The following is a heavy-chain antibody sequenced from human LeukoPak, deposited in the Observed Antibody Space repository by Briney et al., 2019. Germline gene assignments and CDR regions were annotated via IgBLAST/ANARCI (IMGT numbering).Heavy chain of an antibody. Sequence: PGGSLRLSCAASGFTFSSHWMSWVRQAPGKGLEWVANIKKDGSEKYYVDAVKGRFTISRDNAKTSLYLQMNSLRAEDTAVYYCARDLTGIAGYTYGRGIDYGGQGTLVTVSS. J-gene: IGHJ4*02. CDR2: IKKDGSEK. V-gene: IGHV3-7*01. CDR3: ARDLTGIAGYTYGRGIDY. D-gene: IGHD5-18*01. CDR1: GFTFSSHW.